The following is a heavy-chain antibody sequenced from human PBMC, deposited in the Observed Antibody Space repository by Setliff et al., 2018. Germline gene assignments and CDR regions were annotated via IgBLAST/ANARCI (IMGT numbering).Heavy chain of an antibody. J-gene: IGHJ6*02. V-gene: IGHV4-39*07. CDR2: IHYSGST. CDR1: GGSISSSYYY. D-gene: IGHD3-9*01. Sequence: SETLSLTCAVSGGSISSSYYYWGWIRQPPRKGLEWIGSIHYSGSTYYKSSLKSRVTISPNTSKNQFSLMLSFVTAADTAVYYCAKSTAYLSYYYYYGFDVWGPGTTVTVSS. CDR3: AKSTAYLSYYYYYGFDV.